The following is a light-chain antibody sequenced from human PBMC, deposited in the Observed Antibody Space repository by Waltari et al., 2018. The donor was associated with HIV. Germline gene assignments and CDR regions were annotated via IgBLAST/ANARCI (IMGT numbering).Light chain of an antibody. CDR1: RSNIGAGYD. V-gene: IGLV1-40*01. J-gene: IGLJ3*02. Sequence: SVLTHPPSVSGAPVLWVSISCPGNRSNIGAGYDIHWSRQSPGLAPRLVIWGDTIRASGVQDRFSGSRSGNSVSLTIAGLRAEDEADYYCQAYENSLSGVWVFGGGTKLTVL. CDR2: GDT. CDR3: QAYENSLSGVWV.